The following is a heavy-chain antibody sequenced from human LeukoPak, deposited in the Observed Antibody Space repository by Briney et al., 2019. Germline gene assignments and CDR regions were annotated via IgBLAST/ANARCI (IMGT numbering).Heavy chain of an antibody. V-gene: IGHV3-9*01. D-gene: IGHD5-18*01. J-gene: IGHJ4*02. CDR3: VKDTGYSYGPFDY. CDR1: GFTFDDYA. CDR2: ISWNNYNI. Sequence: GRSLRLSCAASGFTFDDYAMHWVRKTPGEGLEWVSGISWNNYNIGYADSAKGRFTISRDNAKNSLYLQMNSLRLEDTALYYCVKDTGYSYGPFDYWGQGALVTVSS.